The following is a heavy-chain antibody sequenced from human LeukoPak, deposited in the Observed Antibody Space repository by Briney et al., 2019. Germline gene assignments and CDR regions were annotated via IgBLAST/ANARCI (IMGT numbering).Heavy chain of an antibody. CDR1: GFTFDDHG. D-gene: IGHD6-13*01. Sequence: GGSLRLSCEASGFTFDDHGLSWVRQPPGKGLEWVSGINWNSGSTRYAASVKGRFTISRDNSKNTLYLQMNSLRAEDTAVYYCAKDAGYSSSWYVDYFDYWGQGTLVTVSS. V-gene: IGHV3-20*04. J-gene: IGHJ4*02. CDR3: AKDAGYSSSWYVDYFDY. CDR2: INWNSGST.